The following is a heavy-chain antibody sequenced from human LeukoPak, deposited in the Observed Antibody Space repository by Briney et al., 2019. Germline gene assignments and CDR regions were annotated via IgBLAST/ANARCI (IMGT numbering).Heavy chain of an antibody. CDR3: ARDNSPNGDYGY. Sequence: GASVKVSCKASGGTFISYAISWVRQAPGQGLEWMGGIIPIFGTANYAQKFQGRVTITADESTSTAYMELSSLRSEDTAVYYCARDNSPNGDYGYWGQGTLVTVSS. D-gene: IGHD4-17*01. J-gene: IGHJ4*02. CDR1: GGTFISYA. V-gene: IGHV1-69*13. CDR2: IIPIFGTA.